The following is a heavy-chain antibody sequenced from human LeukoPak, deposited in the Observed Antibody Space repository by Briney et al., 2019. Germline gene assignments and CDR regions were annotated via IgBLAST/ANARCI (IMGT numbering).Heavy chain of an antibody. J-gene: IGHJ6*03. CDR3: ARRVLSSSWNFPYYMDV. CDR1: GGSISSYY. Sequence: TLSLTCTVSGGSISSYYWSWIRQPPGKGLEWIGYIYDSGRTNYPPSLNSRVAISVDTSKNQSSLKLSSVTAADTAVYYCARRVLSSSWNFPYYMDVWGKGTTVTASS. CDR2: IYDSGRT. D-gene: IGHD1-7*01. V-gene: IGHV4-59*01.